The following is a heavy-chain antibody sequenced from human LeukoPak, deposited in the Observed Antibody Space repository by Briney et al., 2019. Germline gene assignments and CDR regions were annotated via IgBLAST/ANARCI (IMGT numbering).Heavy chain of an antibody. V-gene: IGHV3-33*01. CDR2: IWYDGSNK. CDR3: ARDQHQYYYDSSGWGDY. CDR1: GFTFSSYG. D-gene: IGHD3-22*01. Sequence: GRSLRLSCAASGFTFSSYGMHWVRQAPGKGLEWVAVIWYDGSNKCYADSVKGRFTISRDNSKNTLYLQMNSLRAEDTAVYYCARDQHQYYYDSSGWGDYWGQGTLVTVSS. J-gene: IGHJ4*02.